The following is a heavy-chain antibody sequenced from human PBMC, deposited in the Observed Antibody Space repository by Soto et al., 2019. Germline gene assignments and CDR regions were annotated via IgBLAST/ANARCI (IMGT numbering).Heavy chain of an antibody. CDR3: AKHDDFWSGYYSGNWFDP. V-gene: IGHV3-23*01. J-gene: IGHJ5*02. CDR1: GFTFSSYA. CDR2: ISGSGGST. Sequence: GGSLRLSCAASGFTFSSYAMSWVRQAPGKGLEWVSAISGSGGSTYYADSVKGRFTISRDNSKNTLYLQMNSLRAEDTAVYYCAKHDDFWSGYYSGNWFDPWGQGTLVTVSS. D-gene: IGHD3-3*01.